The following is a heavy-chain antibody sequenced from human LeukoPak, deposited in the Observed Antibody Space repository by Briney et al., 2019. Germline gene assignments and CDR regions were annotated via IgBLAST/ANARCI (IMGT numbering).Heavy chain of an antibody. D-gene: IGHD3-22*01. CDR3: ARGIDSSGYYFFDY. Sequence: SETLSLTCAVSGYSISSSNWWGWIRQPPGKGLEWIGYIYYSGNTYYNPSLKSRVTISVDTSKNQFSLKLSSVTAADTAVYYCARGIDSSGYYFFDYWGQGTLVTVSS. CDR1: GYSISSSNW. CDR2: IYYSGNT. J-gene: IGHJ4*02. V-gene: IGHV4-28*03.